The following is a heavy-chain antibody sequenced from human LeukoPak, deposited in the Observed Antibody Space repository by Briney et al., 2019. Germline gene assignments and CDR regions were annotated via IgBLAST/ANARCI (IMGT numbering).Heavy chain of an antibody. CDR3: ARVWGLAVAGGEIEY. CDR2: IWYDGSNE. D-gene: IGHD6-13*01. V-gene: IGHV3-33*01. CDR1: GFTFSSYG. Sequence: GGSLRLSCAASGFTFSSYGMHWVRQAPGKGLDWVAVIWYDGSNEYYAGSVKGRFTVSRDNSKNTLYLQMNSLRAEDTAVYYCARVWGLAVAGGEIEYWGQGTLVTVSS. J-gene: IGHJ4*02.